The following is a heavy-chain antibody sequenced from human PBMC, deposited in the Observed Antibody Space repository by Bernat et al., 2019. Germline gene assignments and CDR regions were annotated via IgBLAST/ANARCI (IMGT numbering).Heavy chain of an antibody. Sequence: EVQLLESGGGLVQPGGSLRLSCAASGFTFSSYAMSWVRQAPGKGLEWVSAISGSGGSTYSADSVKGRFTISRDNSKNTLYLQMNSLRAEDTAVYYCAKSGDTAMNYYYYGMDVWGQGTTVTVSS. V-gene: IGHV3-23*01. CDR1: GFTFSSYA. D-gene: IGHD5-18*01. J-gene: IGHJ6*02. CDR3: AKSGDTAMNYYYYGMDV. CDR2: ISGSGGST.